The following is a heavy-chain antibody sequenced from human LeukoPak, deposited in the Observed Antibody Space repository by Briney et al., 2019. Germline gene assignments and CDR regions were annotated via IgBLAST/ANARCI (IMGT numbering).Heavy chain of an antibody. CDR2: IKSKTDGGTT. CDR3: TTTLLAVVITRR. D-gene: IGHD3-22*01. J-gene: IGHJ4*02. V-gene: IGHV3-15*01. Sequence: GGSLRLSCAASGFTFSNAWMSWVRQAPGKGLEWVGRIKSKTDGGTTDYAAPVKGRFTISRDDSKNTLYLQMNSLKTEDTAVYYCTTTLLAVVITRRWGQGTLVTVSS. CDR1: GFTFSNAW.